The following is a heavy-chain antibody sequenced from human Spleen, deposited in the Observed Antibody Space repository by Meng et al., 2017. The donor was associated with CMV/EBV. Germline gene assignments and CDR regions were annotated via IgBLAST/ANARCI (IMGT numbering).Heavy chain of an antibody. CDR3: ARQLKGYSSSWYGPRFDY. Sequence: ESVSNHFWSGIRQAPGKGLEWIGEINYSGSTSYNPSLKSRVTISVDTFNNQYSLKLSSATAADTAVYYCARQLKGYSSSWYGPRFDYWDQGALVTVSS. J-gene: IGHJ4*02. V-gene: IGHV4-34*01. CDR1: ESVSNHF. D-gene: IGHD6-13*01. CDR2: INYSGST.